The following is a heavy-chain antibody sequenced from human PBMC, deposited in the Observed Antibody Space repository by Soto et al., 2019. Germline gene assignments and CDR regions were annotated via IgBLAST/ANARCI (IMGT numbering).Heavy chain of an antibody. J-gene: IGHJ4*02. D-gene: IGHD5-12*01. Sequence: EVQLVESGGGLIQPGGSLRLSFVVSGFTVSSSTYMSWVRQAPGKGLEWVSVIYPGGTTYYADSVKGRFTISRDNSKNTLYLQMNSLRAEDTAVYYCHGYGYWGQGTLVTVSS. CDR2: IYPGGTT. CDR3: HGYGY. CDR1: GFTVSSSTY. V-gene: IGHV3-53*01.